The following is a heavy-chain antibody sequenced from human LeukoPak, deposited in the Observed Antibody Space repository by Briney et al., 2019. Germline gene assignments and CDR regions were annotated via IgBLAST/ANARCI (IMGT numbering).Heavy chain of an antibody. CDR2: ISSCGRTI. D-gene: IGHD4/OR15-4a*01. CDR1: GVTFSTYT. V-gene: IGHV3-48*01. J-gene: IGHJ4*02. Sequence: GGSLRLSCGASGVTFSTYTFNWVRQAPGKGREGLSYISSCGRTIFYADSVKGRFTISRDKTKNAIYLELTNLRAEDTAVYYCARHFAYGDYIDFWGQRSLVAVSS. CDR3: ARHFAYGDYIDF.